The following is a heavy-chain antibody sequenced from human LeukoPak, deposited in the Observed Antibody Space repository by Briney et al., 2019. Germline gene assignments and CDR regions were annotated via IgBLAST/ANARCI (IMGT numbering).Heavy chain of an antibody. CDR2: INHSGST. CDR3: ARDSGRYLSLYYYYGMDV. J-gene: IGHJ6*02. V-gene: IGHV4-34*01. D-gene: IGHD1-26*01. Sequence: SETLSLTCAVYGGSFSGYYWSWIRQPPGKGLEWIGEINHSGSTNYNPSLKSRVTISVDTSKNQFSLKLSSVTAADTAVYYCARDSGRYLSLYYYYGMDVWGQGTTVTVSS. CDR1: GGSFSGYY.